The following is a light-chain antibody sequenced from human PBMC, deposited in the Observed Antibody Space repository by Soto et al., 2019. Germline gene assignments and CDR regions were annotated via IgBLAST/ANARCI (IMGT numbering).Light chain of an antibody. CDR1: QSISSW. J-gene: IGKJ1*01. CDR2: KAS. V-gene: IGKV1-5*03. Sequence: DIQMTQSPSTLSASVGDRVTITCRASQSISSWLAWYQQKPGKAPKVLIYKASSLESGVPSRFSGSGSGTEFTLTISSLQPDDFGTYYCQQYNSYPWTFGQGTKVEI. CDR3: QQYNSYPWT.